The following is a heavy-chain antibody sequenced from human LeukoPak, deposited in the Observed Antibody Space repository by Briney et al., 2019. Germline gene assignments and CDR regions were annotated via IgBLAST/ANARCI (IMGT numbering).Heavy chain of an antibody. CDR3: ATYSTLGHFDS. V-gene: IGHV3-30*02. CDR2: IRYDGIDK. CDR1: GFTFSSYW. Sequence: GGSLRLSCAASGFTFSSYWMHWVRQAPGKGLEWVAFIRYDGIDKYYADSVKGRFTTSRDNSKNTLYLQIHNLKTDDTAVYYCATYSTLGHFDSWGQGTLVIVSS. D-gene: IGHD2-2*01. J-gene: IGHJ4*02.